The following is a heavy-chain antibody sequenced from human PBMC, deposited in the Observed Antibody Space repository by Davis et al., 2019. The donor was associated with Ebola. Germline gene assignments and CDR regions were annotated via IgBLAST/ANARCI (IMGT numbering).Heavy chain of an antibody. J-gene: IGHJ5*02. CDR3: ARGRFVVVVGWFDP. CDR1: GGSFSGYY. CDR2: INHSGST. Sequence: SETLSLTCAVYGGSFSGYYWSWIRQPPGTVLHSLWEINHSGSTNYNPSLKSRVTISVDTSKNQFSLKLSSVTAADTAVYYCARGRFVVVVGWFDPWGQGTLVTVSS. D-gene: IGHD2-15*01. V-gene: IGHV4-34*01.